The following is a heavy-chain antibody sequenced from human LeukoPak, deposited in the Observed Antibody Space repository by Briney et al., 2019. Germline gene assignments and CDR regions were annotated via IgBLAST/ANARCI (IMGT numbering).Heavy chain of an antibody. J-gene: IGHJ5*02. D-gene: IGHD4-23*01. V-gene: IGHV3-11*04. CDR3: ARDGSWRWTFGP. CDR2: ISSSGSTI. CDR1: GFTFSDYY. Sequence: PGGSLRLACAAAGFTFSDYYMSWIRQAPGKGLEWVSYISSSGSTIYYADSGKGRFTISRYNAKNSLYLPMNSLRAQDTAVYYCARDGSWRWTFGPWGQGTLVTVSS.